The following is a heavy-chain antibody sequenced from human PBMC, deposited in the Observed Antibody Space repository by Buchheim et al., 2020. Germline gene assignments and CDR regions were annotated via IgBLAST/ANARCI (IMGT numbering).Heavy chain of an antibody. V-gene: IGHV4-4*07. J-gene: IGHJ6*02. Sequence: QVQLQESGPGLVKPSETLSLSCTVSGGSISGYFWNWMRQPAGKGLEWIGRIYPDGITNYNPSLKSRVTISVDTSKNQFSLKLSSVTAADTAVYYCARRERLRYGYYGMDVWGQGTT. CDR3: ARRERLRYGYYGMDV. CDR2: IYPDGIT. CDR1: GGSISGYF. D-gene: IGHD3-3*01.